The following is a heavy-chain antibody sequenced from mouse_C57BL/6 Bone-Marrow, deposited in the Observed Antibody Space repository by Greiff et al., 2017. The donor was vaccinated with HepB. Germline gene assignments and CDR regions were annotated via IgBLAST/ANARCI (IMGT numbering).Heavy chain of an antibody. CDR3: ARKAYGSSYDDY. J-gene: IGHJ2*01. CDR1: GYTFNDYN. CDR2: INPNNGGT. D-gene: IGHD1-1*01. V-gene: IGHV1-18*01. Sequence: VQLQQSGPELVKPGASVKIPCKASGYTFNDYNMDWVKQSHGKSLEWIGDINPNNGGTIYNQKFKGKATLTVDKSSSTSYMEIRSLTSEDTAVYYCARKAYGSSYDDYWGQGTTLTVSS.